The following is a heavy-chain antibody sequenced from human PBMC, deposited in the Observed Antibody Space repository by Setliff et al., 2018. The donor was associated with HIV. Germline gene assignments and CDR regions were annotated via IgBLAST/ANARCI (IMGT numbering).Heavy chain of an antibody. J-gene: IGHJ4*02. D-gene: IGHD2-2*01. CDR2: IFYSGST. V-gene: IGHV4-39*01. CDR3: ARLVIPAATTDY. Sequence: RSRNYWGWIRQPPGKGLEWIGSIFYSGSTYYNPSLKSRPTISVDTSKNQFSLKLNSVTAADTAVYYCARLVIPAATTDYWGQGTLVTVSS. CDR1: RSRNY.